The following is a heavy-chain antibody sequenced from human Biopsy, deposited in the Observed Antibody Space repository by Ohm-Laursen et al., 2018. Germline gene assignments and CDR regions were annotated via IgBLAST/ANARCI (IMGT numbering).Heavy chain of an antibody. CDR1: GFIFKGYG. V-gene: IGHV3-33*01. CDR3: ARDRREHYQFDH. CDR2: IWYDGSDQ. Sequence: SLRLSCAASGFIFKGYGMHWVRQAPGKGLEWVALIWYDGSDQYYADSVKGRFTISRDNSKNTVYLQMNSLRAEDTAVYYCARDRREHYQFDHWGQGTRVTVSS. J-gene: IGHJ4*02. D-gene: IGHD1-26*01.